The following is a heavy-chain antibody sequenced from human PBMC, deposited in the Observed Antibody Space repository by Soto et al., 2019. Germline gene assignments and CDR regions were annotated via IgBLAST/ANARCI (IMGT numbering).Heavy chain of an antibody. J-gene: IGHJ4*02. V-gene: IGHV4-34*01. CDR2: INHSGST. D-gene: IGHD2-15*01. CDR3: ARVWGYCSGGSCYAGDDY. Sequence: QVQLQQWGAGLLKPSETLSLTCAVYGGSFSGYYWSWIRQRPGKGMGWIGEINHSGSTNYNPSLKSRVTISVDTSKNQFSLELSSVTAADTAVYDCARVWGYCSGGSCYAGDDYWGQGTLVTVSS. CDR1: GGSFSGYY.